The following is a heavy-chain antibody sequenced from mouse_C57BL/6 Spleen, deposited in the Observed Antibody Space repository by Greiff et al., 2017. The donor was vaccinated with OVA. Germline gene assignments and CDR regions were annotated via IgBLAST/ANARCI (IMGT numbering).Heavy chain of an antibody. CDR3: ARKGSSGYVGYYAMDY. V-gene: IGHV1-54*01. CDR1: GYAFTNYL. CDR2: INPGSGGT. D-gene: IGHD3-2*02. J-gene: IGHJ4*01. Sequence: QVQLKQSGAELVRPGTSVKVSCKASGYAFTNYLIEWVKQRPGQGLEWIGVINPGSGGTNYNEKFKGKATLTADKSSSTAYMQLSSLTSEDSAVYFCARKGSSGYVGYYAMDYWGQGTSVTVSS.